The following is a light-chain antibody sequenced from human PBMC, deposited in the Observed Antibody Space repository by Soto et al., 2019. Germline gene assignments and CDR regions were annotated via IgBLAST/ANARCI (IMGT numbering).Light chain of an antibody. CDR1: QSVSSNY. J-gene: IGKJ1*01. CDR3: QHFGSSPPWP. CDR2: GAS. V-gene: IGKV3-20*01. Sequence: ENVLTQFPGTLSLSPGERATLSCRASQSVSSNYLAWYQQKPGQAPRLLIYGASSRAAGIPDRFRGSGSGTPFTLTISRLEPEDFAVYYCQHFGSSPPWPFGQGTKVEMK.